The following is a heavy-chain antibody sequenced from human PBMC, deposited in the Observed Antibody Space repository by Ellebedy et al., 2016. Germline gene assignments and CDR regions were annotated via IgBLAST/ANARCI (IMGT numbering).Heavy chain of an antibody. J-gene: IGHJ6*02. CDR1: GVSVSHNY. CDR2: MYSGGSA. Sequence: GESLKISCAASGVSVSHNYMNWVRQAPGKGLEWVSVMYSGGSAYYADSVKGRFTISRDNSKNVVFLQMTTLRAEDTAVYYCAKEGRFSEYYGLDVWGPGTTVTVS. D-gene: IGHD3-3*01. V-gene: IGHV3-53*03. CDR3: AKEGRFSEYYGLDV.